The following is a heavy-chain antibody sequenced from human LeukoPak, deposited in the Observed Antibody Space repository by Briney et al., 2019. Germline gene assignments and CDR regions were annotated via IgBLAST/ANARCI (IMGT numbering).Heavy chain of an antibody. Sequence: PSETLSLTCAVSGYSISSGYYWGWIRQPPGKGLEWIGSIYHSGSTYYNPSLKSRVTISVDTSKNQFSLKPSSVTAADTAVYYCARIDSGSYSGLFDYWGQGTLVTVSS. CDR1: GYSISSGYY. CDR2: IYHSGST. J-gene: IGHJ4*02. CDR3: ARIDSGSYSGLFDY. V-gene: IGHV4-38-2*01. D-gene: IGHD1-26*01.